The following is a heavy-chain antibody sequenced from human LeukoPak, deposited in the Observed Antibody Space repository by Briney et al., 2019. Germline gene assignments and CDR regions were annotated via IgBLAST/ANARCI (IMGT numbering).Heavy chain of an antibody. D-gene: IGHD1-26*01. Sequence: GSVKVSCKASGYTFTSYYIHWVRQAPGQGLEWMGIINPSGGSTSYAQKFQGRDTMTRDTSTSTVYMELSSLRSEDTAVYYCARDRSGSYPGGSWFDPWGQGTLVTVSS. J-gene: IGHJ5*02. CDR3: ARDRSGSYPGGSWFDP. CDR2: INPSGGST. V-gene: IGHV1-46*01. CDR1: GYTFTSYY.